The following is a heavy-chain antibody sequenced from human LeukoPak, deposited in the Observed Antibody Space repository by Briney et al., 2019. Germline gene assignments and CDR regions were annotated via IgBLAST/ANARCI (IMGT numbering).Heavy chain of an antibody. CDR3: ARLQYYYDSSVRAFDI. Sequence: GESLKISCKGSGYSFTSYWIGWVRQMPGKGLEWMGIICPGDSDTRYSPSFQGQVTISADKSISTAYLQWSSLKASDTAMYYCARLQYYYDSSVRAFDIWGQGTMVTVSS. J-gene: IGHJ3*02. CDR2: ICPGDSDT. D-gene: IGHD3-22*01. CDR1: GYSFTSYW. V-gene: IGHV5-51*01.